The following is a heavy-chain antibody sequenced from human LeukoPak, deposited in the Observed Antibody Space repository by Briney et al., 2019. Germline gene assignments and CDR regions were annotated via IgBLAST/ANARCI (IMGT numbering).Heavy chain of an antibody. V-gene: IGHV4-30-4*01. J-gene: IGHJ6*02. CDR1: GGSISSGDYY. D-gene: IGHD3-16*02. CDR2: IYYSGGT. Sequence: NPSETLSLTCTVSGGSISSGDYYWSWIRQPPGKGLEWIGYIYYSGGTYYNPSLKSRVTISVDTSKNQFSLKLSSVTAADTAVYYCARDRYEGYNYYGMDVWGQGTTVTVSS. CDR3: ARDRYEGYNYYGMDV.